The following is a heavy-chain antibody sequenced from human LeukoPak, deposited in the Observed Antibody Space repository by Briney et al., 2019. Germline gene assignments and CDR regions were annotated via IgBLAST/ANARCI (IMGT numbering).Heavy chain of an antibody. D-gene: IGHD3-16*01. CDR3: ARGRLRSAPDN. J-gene: IGHJ4*02. V-gene: IGHV4-59*01. CDR2: VSYSGDT. CDR1: GGSISGYY. Sequence: SETLSLTCSVSGGSISGYYWTWIRQPLGKGLEWIGYVSYSGDTSYNPSLKSRVTMSVDTSKNQISLNLNFVTAADTAVYYCARGRLRSAPDNWGQGTLVTVSS.